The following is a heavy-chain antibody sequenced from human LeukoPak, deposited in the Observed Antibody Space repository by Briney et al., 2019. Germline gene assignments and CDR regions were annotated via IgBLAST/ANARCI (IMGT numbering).Heavy chain of an antibody. D-gene: IGHD6-19*01. CDR3: ARTVSGWYADY. CDR2: IYYSGSA. V-gene: IGHV4-39*07. Sequence: PSETLSLTCTISGGSISSSTYYWGWIRQPPGKGLEWIGSIYYSGSAYYDPSLKSRVTISVDTSKNQFSLKLSSVTAADTAVYYCARTVSGWYADYWGQGTLVTVSS. J-gene: IGHJ4*02. CDR1: GGSISSSTYY.